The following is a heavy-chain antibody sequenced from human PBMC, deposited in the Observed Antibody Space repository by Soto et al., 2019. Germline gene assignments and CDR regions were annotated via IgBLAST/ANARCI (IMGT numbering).Heavy chain of an antibody. D-gene: IGHD6-13*01. CDR2: ISGSGGST. Sequence: PGGSLRLSCAASGFTFSSYAMSWVRQAPGKGLEWVSAISGSGGSTYYADSVKGRFTISRDNSKNTLYLQMNSLRAEDTAVYYCAAPRGAGNPYIAAAGPFDYWGQGTLVTVSS. V-gene: IGHV3-23*01. J-gene: IGHJ4*02. CDR1: GFTFSSYA. CDR3: AAPRGAGNPYIAAAGPFDY.